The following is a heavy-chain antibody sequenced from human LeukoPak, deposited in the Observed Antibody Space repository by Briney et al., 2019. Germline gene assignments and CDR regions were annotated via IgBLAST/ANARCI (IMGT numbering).Heavy chain of an antibody. D-gene: IGHD5-24*01. CDR3: ARLGSGGKMATPDH. CDR2: IIPIFGTA. J-gene: IGHJ4*02. Sequence: VASVKVSCKASGGTFSSYAISWVRQAPGQGLEWMGGIIPIFGTANYAQKFQGRVTITTAESTSTAYMEMSSLRSEDTAVYYCARLGSGGKMATPDHWGQGTLVTVSS. CDR1: GGTFSSYA. V-gene: IGHV1-69*05.